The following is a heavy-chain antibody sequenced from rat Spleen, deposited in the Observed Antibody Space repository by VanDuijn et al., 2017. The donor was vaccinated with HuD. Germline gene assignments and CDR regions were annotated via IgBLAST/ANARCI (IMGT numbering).Heavy chain of an antibody. V-gene: IGHV5-27*01. D-gene: IGHD1-4*01. CDR1: GSIFSNYY. J-gene: IGHJ2*01. CDR3: AREAGIPFHYFDY. CDR2: ISTGGGST. Sequence: EVQLVESGGGLVQPGRSLKLSCAASGSIFSNYYMAWVRQAPTKGLEWVAYISTGGGSTYYRDSVKGRFTISRNNAENTVYLQMDSLRSEDTATYYCAREAGIPFHYFDYWGQGVMVTVSS.